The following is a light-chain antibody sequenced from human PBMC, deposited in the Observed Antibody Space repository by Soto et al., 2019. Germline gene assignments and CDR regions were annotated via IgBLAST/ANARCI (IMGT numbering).Light chain of an antibody. CDR1: HSVSSSS. CDR3: QQYGRSPRT. CDR2: GAS. V-gene: IGKV3-20*01. Sequence: EIVLTQSPGTLSLSPGERATLSCRASHSVSSSSLAWYQQKPGRAPSLLIYGASSRATGVPERFSGSGSRTDFTLTISRLEREDFAVYYCQQYGRSPRTFGQGTKVEI. J-gene: IGKJ1*01.